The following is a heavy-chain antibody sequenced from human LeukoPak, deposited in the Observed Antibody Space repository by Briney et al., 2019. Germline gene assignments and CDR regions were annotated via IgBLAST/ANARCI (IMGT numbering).Heavy chain of an antibody. CDR2: IYTSGST. CDR3: ARFPYGDYEDY. J-gene: IGHJ4*02. D-gene: IGHD4-17*01. Sequence: SETLSLTCTVSGGSISSGSYYWSWIRQPAGKGLEWIGRIYTSGSTNYNPSLKSRVTISVDTSKNQFSLKLSSVTAADTAVYYCARFPYGDYEDYWGQGTLVTVSS. CDR1: GGSISSGSYY. V-gene: IGHV4-61*02.